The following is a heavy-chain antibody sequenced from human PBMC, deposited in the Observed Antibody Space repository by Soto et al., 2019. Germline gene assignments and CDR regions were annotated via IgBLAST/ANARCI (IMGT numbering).Heavy chain of an antibody. Sequence: QVQLVESGGGLVKPGGSLRLSCAASGFTFSDYYMTWIRQAPGKGLEWVSYISSTSRYTNYADSVKGRFTISRDNAKNSLYQEMNSLRAEDTSVYYCASAPLGYCTNGVCSHGMDVWGQGTTVTVSS. CDR1: GFTFSDYY. CDR2: ISSTSRYT. V-gene: IGHV3-11*06. CDR3: ASAPLGYCTNGVCSHGMDV. D-gene: IGHD2-8*01. J-gene: IGHJ6*02.